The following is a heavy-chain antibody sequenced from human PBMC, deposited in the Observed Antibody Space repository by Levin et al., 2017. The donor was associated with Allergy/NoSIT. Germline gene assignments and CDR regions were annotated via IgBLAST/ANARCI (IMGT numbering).Heavy chain of an antibody. D-gene: IGHD3-9*01. J-gene: IGHJ6*02. V-gene: IGHV3-74*01. CDR3: ASTLYDILAGRYGIDV. CDR2: ISDDGTST. CDR1: GFTFRNYW. Sequence: ASVKVSCATSGFTFRNYWMNWVRQVPGKGLEWVSRISDDGTSTNYADSVEGRFTISSDNAKNTPYLQMDSLRAADTALYYCASTLYDILAGRYGIDVWGQGTTVTVSS.